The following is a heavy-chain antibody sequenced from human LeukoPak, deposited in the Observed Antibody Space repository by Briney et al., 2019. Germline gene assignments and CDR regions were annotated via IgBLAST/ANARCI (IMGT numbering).Heavy chain of an antibody. CDR2: ISYDESNK. V-gene: IGHV3-30*03. CDR1: GFNFSSYG. Sequence: GGSLRLSCAASGFNFSSYGMHWVRQAPGKGLEWVAVISYDESNKYYADSVKGRFTISRENAESSLYLQMNSLRAEDTAVYYCARGGIQVSGIDEFDYWGQGTLVTVSS. D-gene: IGHD6-19*01. J-gene: IGHJ4*02. CDR3: ARGGIQVSGIDEFDY.